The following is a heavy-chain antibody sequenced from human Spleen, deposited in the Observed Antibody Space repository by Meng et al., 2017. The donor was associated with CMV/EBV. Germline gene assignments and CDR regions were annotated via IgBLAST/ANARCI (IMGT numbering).Heavy chain of an antibody. D-gene: IGHD5-24*01. CDR2: INPNSGGT. J-gene: IGHJ4*02. CDR1: GYTFTDYY. V-gene: IGHV1-2*02. Sequence: ASVKVSCKASGYTFTDYYMHWVRQAPGQGLEWMGGINPNSGGTDYAQKFQGRVTLTRDTSSSTAFMELSRLTSDDTAVYYCARMADGYNSGCGQGTLVTVSS. CDR3: ARMADGYNSG.